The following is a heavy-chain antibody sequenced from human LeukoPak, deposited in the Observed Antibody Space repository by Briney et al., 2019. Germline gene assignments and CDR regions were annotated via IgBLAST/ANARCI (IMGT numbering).Heavy chain of an antibody. CDR1: GFTFSSYA. Sequence: PGGSLRLSCAASGFTFSSYAMSWVRQAPGKGLEWVSAISGSGGSTYYADSVKGRFTISRDNAKNSLYLQMNSLRAEDTAVYYCARDSYYGSAFDYWGQGTLVTVSS. CDR3: ARDSYYGSAFDY. J-gene: IGHJ4*02. D-gene: IGHD3-10*01. V-gene: IGHV3-23*01. CDR2: ISGSGGST.